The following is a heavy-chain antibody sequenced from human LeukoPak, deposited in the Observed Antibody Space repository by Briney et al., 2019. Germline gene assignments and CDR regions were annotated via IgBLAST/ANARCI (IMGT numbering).Heavy chain of an antibody. CDR2: IKSDGSTT. V-gene: IGHV3-74*01. CDR1: GFTFSSYW. J-gene: IGHJ4*02. CDR3: ARVVDTDFDY. D-gene: IGHD5-18*01. Sequence: GGSLRLSCAASGFTFSSYWMHWVRQAPGKGLVWVSRIKSDGSTTTYADSVKGRFTISRDNAKKTLYLQMNSLRAEDTAVYYCARVVDTDFDYWGQGTLVTVSS.